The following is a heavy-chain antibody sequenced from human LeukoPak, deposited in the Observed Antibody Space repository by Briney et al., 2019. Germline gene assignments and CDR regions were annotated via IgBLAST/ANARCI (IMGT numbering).Heavy chain of an antibody. CDR3: ANPPLNYYGSGSYYNGPSDY. CDR2: ISGSGGST. CDR1: GFTFSSYA. Sequence: QSGGSLRLSCAASGFTFSSYAMSWVRQAPGKGLEWVSAISGSGGSTYYADSVKGRFTISRDNSKNTLYLQMNSLRAEDTAVYYCANPPLNYYGSGSYYNGPSDYWGQGTLVTVSS. V-gene: IGHV3-23*01. D-gene: IGHD3-10*01. J-gene: IGHJ4*02.